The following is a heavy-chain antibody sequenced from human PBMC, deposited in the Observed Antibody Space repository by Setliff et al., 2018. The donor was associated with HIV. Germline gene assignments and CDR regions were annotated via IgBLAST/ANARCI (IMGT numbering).Heavy chain of an antibody. CDR1: GDTFNNYG. CDR3: ARTSGDAYNYEGAFDV. CDR2: IIPIFKSA. V-gene: IGHV1-69*05. D-gene: IGHD5-12*01. J-gene: IGHJ3*01. Sequence: ASVKVSCKVSGDTFNNYGLNWVRRAPGQGLEWMGGIIPIFKSADYAQKFQGRVTITTDESTSTAYMDLSSLKSEDTAIYYCARTSGDAYNYEGAFDVWGQGTLVTVSS.